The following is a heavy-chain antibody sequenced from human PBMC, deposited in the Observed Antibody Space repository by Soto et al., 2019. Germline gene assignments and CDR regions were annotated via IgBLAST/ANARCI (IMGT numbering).Heavy chain of an antibody. J-gene: IGHJ4*02. V-gene: IGHV4-38-2*02. Sequence: PSETLSVTCSVAGFAISRGYYWSWVRQPPGKGLEWIGSIYPSVSSYHNPSLETRVRLSIDTSKNQFTLNLTSVTAADTALYYCAREKVGTTFFDNWGQGIQVTVSS. CDR2: IYPSVSS. CDR3: AREKVGTTFFDN. CDR1: GFAISRGYY. D-gene: IGHD1-1*01.